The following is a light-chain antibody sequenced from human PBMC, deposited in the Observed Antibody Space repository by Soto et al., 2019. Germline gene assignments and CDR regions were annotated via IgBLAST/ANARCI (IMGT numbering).Light chain of an antibody. Sequence: QSALTQPASMSGSPGQSITISCTGTSGDIGGYNYISWYQQLPGKAPKFIIYDVRNRPSGVSNRFSGSRSGNTASLTISGLQAEDEADYYCSSYTSSSTVIFGGGTKVTVL. V-gene: IGLV2-14*01. CDR2: DVR. J-gene: IGLJ2*01. CDR1: SGDIGGYNY. CDR3: SSYTSSSTVI.